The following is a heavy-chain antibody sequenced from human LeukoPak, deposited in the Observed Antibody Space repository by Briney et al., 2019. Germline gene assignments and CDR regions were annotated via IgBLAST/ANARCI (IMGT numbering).Heavy chain of an antibody. CDR3: ASAGYGGFGDLSR. CDR1: GYTFTSYG. D-gene: IGHD3-10*01. Sequence: GASVKVSCKASGYTFTSYGISWVRQAPGQGLECMGGIIPIFGTANYAQKFQGRVTITADKSTSTAYMELSSLRSEDTAVYYCASAGYGGFGDLSRWGQGTLVTVSS. V-gene: IGHV1-69*06. CDR2: IIPIFGTA. J-gene: IGHJ4*02.